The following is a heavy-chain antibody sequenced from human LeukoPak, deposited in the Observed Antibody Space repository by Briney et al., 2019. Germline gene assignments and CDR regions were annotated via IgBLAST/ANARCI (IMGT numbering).Heavy chain of an antibody. V-gene: IGHV4-34*01. J-gene: IGHJ5*02. Sequence: PSETLSLTCAVYGGSFSGYYWSWIRQPPGKGLEWIGSIYYSGSTYYNPSLKSRVTISVDTSKNQFSLKLSSVTAADTAVYYCARDYYGSGSYYAPFDPWGQGTLVTVSS. CDR3: ARDYYGSGSYYAPFDP. CDR1: GGSFSGYY. CDR2: IYYSGST. D-gene: IGHD3-10*01.